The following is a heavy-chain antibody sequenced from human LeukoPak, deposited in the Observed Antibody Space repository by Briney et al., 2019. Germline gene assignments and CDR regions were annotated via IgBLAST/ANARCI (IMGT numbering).Heavy chain of an antibody. J-gene: IGHJ6*02. Sequence: GVSLRLSCAASGFTFSSYSMNWVRQAPGKGLEWVSYISSSSSTIYYADSVKGRFTISRDNAKNSLYLQMNSLRAEDTAVYYCARESQYSSGWPYYYYYGMDVWGQGTTVTVSS. V-gene: IGHV3-48*01. CDR1: GFTFSSYS. CDR3: ARESQYSSGWPYYYYYGMDV. CDR2: ISSSSSTI. D-gene: IGHD6-19*01.